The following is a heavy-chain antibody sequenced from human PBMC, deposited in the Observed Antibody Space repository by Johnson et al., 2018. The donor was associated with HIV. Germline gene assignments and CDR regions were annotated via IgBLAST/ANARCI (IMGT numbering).Heavy chain of an antibody. CDR2: ISYDGSNQ. V-gene: IGHV3-30*14. CDR1: GFTFSSYA. Sequence: QVQLVESGGGVVQPGRSLRLSCAASGFTFSSYAMHWVRQAPGKGLEWVAVISYDGSNQYYADSVKGRFTISRDNSKNTLDLQMNSLRAEDTAMYYCAKGHSSGYPKDAFDIWGRGTIVTVSS. J-gene: IGHJ3*02. CDR3: AKGHSSGYPKDAFDI. D-gene: IGHD3-22*01.